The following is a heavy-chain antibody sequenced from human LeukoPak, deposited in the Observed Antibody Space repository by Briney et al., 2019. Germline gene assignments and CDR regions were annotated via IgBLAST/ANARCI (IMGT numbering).Heavy chain of an antibody. CDR3: ARGPRGYSGYDPLSGAFDI. CDR1: GFTFSSYG. CDR2: ISYDGSNK. J-gene: IGHJ3*02. Sequence: PGGSLRRSSAASGFTFSSYGMHRVRHAPGKGLEWVAVISYDGSNKYYADSVKGRFTISRDNSKNTLYLQMNSLRAEDTAVYYCARGPRGYSGYDPLSGAFDIWGEGGMVTVSS. D-gene: IGHD5-12*01. V-gene: IGHV3-30*03.